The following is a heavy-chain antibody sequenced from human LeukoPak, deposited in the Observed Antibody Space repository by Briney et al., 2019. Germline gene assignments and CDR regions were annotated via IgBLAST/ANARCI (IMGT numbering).Heavy chain of an antibody. V-gene: IGHV3-30*04. Sequence: PGGSLRLSCAASGFTFSDYTLHWVRQAPGKGLEWVALISYDGSNKYYADSVKGRFTISRDNSKNTLYLQMNSLRAEDTAVYFCARGIVVSFDYWGQGTLVTVSS. J-gene: IGHJ4*02. CDR1: GFTFSDYT. D-gene: IGHD3-22*01. CDR3: ARGIVVSFDY. CDR2: ISYDGSNK.